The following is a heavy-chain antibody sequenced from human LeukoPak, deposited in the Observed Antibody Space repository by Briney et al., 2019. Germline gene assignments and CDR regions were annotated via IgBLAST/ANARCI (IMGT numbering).Heavy chain of an antibody. Sequence: SCKASGYTFSSYGMHWVRQAPGKGLEWVAVISYDGSNKYYADSVKGRFTISRDNSKDTLSLQMNSLRAEDTAVYYCAKDFAYYDSSAYYPDYWGQGTLVTVSS. J-gene: IGHJ4*02. V-gene: IGHV3-30*18. D-gene: IGHD3-22*01. CDR1: GYTFSSYG. CDR3: AKDFAYYDSSAYYPDY. CDR2: ISYDGSNK.